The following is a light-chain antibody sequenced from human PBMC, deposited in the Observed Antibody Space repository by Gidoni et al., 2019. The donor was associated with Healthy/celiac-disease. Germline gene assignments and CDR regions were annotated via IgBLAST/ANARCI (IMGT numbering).Light chain of an antibody. CDR1: QSIRSY. CDR3: QQSYSSTWT. Sequence: IQMTPSPSSLSASVGDRVTSTCRASQSIRSYLNWYQQKPGKAPKLLIYAASSLQSGVPSRFSGSGSGTDFTLTISSLQPEDFATYYCQQSYSSTWTFGQGTKVEIK. V-gene: IGKV1-39*01. CDR2: AAS. J-gene: IGKJ1*01.